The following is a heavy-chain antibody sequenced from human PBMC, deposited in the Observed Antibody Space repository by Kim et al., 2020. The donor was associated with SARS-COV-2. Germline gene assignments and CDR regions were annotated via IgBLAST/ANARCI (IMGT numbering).Heavy chain of an antibody. Sequence: NPSPKSRVTMQVATAKNQFSLKLSSVTAADTAVYYCARGGYHYYYGMDVWGQGTTVTVSS. D-gene: IGHD3-16*02. V-gene: IGHV4-4*07. J-gene: IGHJ6*02. CDR3: ARGGYHYYYGMDV.